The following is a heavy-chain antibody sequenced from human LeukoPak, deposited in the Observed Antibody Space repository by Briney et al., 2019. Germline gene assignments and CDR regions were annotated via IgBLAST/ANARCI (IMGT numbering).Heavy chain of an antibody. D-gene: IGHD2-2*01. J-gene: IGHJ5*02. CDR3: ARGAVPAARRHRARGWFDP. CDR2: INHSGST. CDR1: GVSISSSY. V-gene: IGHV4-34*01. Sequence: PSETLSLTCTVSGVSISSSYWTWIRQPPGKGLERIGEINHSGSTNYNPSLKIRVTISVDTSKNQFSLKLNSVTAAETAVYYCARGAVPAARRHRARGWFDPWGQGTLVTVSS.